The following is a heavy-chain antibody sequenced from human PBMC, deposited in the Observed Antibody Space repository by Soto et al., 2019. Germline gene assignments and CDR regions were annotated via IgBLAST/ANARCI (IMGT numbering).Heavy chain of an antibody. V-gene: IGHV4-61*01. CDR3: ARERPTSSSCYSVYFDY. D-gene: IGHD6-13*01. CDR1: GYSITSGYY. CDR2: IYYSGST. J-gene: IGHJ4*02. Sequence: SETLSLTCAVSGYSITSGYYWRWIRQPPGTELQWIGYIYYSGSTNYNPSVKSRVTMSLDTSKNQFSLNLSSVTAADTAVYYCARERPTSSSCYSVYFDYWGQGNPITASS.